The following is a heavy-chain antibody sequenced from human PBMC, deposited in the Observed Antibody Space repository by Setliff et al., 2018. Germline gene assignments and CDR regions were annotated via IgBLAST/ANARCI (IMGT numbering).Heavy chain of an antibody. CDR3: TTTISEDYDYGENEGVYYYYYYMDD. D-gene: IGHD4-17*01. Sequence: GGSLSLSCAASGFSFNNYYMTWVRQAPGKGLEWISRINRDGSYTVYADSVEGRFTISGDNAKNTLYLQMNSLKTEDTAVYYCTTTISEDYDYGENEGVYYYYYYMDDWGKGTTVTVSS. J-gene: IGHJ6*03. V-gene: IGHV3-74*01. CDR2: INRDGSYT. CDR1: GFSFNNYY.